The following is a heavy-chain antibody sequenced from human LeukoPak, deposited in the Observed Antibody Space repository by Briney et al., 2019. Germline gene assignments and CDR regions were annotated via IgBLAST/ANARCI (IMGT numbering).Heavy chain of an antibody. CDR2: IIPIFGTA. D-gene: IGHD4-17*01. V-gene: IGHV1-69*13. CDR1: GGTFSSYA. CDR3: ARGVWTVTHYDYYYYYMDV. Sequence: SVKVSCKASGGTFSSYAISWVRQAPGQGLEWMGGIIPIFGTANYAQKFQGRVTITADESTSTAYMELSSLRSEDTAVYYCARGVWTVTHYDYYYYYMDVWGKGTTVTISS. J-gene: IGHJ6*03.